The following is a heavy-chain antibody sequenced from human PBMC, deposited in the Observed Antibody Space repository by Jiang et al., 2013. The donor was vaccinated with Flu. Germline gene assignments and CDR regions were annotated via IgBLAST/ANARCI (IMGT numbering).Heavy chain of an antibody. CDR1: GYRFTNYW. V-gene: IGHV5-51*03. CDR3: TRALNGNYRWDV. CDR2: IYAGGSNT. D-gene: IGHD1-7*01. J-gene: IGHJ6*02. Sequence: GAEVKKPGESLKISCKDSGYRFTNYWFGWVRQMPGKGLEWMGIIYAGGSNTKYSPSFQGQVTISADTSISTAYLQWSGLKASDTAMYYCTRALNGNYRWDVWGQGTTVTVSS.